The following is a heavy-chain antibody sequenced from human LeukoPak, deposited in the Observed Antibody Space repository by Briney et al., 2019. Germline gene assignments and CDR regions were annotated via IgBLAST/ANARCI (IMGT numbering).Heavy chain of an antibody. D-gene: IGHD3-3*01. CDR1: GYTFTDYY. V-gene: IGHV1-2*02. Sequence: SVKVSCKASGYTFTDYYIHWVRQAPGQGLEWMGWINPNSGGTNYAQKFQGRVTMTRDTSISTAYMELSRLKSDDTAVYYCAREASITIFGVVHYFFDYWGQGTLVTVSS. J-gene: IGHJ4*02. CDR3: AREASITIFGVVHYFFDY. CDR2: INPNSGGT.